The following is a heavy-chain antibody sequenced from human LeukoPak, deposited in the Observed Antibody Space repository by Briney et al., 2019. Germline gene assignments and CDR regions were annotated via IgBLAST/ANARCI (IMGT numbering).Heavy chain of an antibody. Sequence: GESLKIFCKGPGYSFTTYWIGRVRQVPGEGPEWVAIIYPGDSYIRYSPSFQGQVTISAAKSISTAFLQWNSLKASDTAMYYCARRGRESINFCFDYWGQGTLVTVSA. CDR2: IYPGDSYI. CDR1: GYSFTTYW. CDR3: ARRGRESINFCFDY. J-gene: IGHJ4*02. V-gene: IGHV5-51*01. D-gene: IGHD1-26*01.